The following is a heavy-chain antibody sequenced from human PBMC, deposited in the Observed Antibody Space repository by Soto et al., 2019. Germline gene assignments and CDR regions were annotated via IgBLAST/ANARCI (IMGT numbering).Heavy chain of an antibody. V-gene: IGHV4-39*01. CDR3: ARHFSEDYYYYYMDV. J-gene: IGHJ6*03. Sequence: QLQLQESGPGLVKPSETLSLTCTVSGGSISSSSYYWGWIRQPPGKGLEWIGSIYYSGSTYYNPSLKSRVTISVDTSKNQFSLKLSSVTAADTAVYYCARHFSEDYYYYYMDVWGKGTTVTVSS. CDR1: GGSISSSSYY. CDR2: IYYSGST.